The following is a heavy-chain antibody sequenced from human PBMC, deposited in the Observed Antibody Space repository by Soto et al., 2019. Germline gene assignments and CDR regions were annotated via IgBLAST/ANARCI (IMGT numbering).Heavy chain of an antibody. CDR1: GFTFSTYA. V-gene: IGHV3-23*01. Sequence: PGGSLRLSCAPSGFTFSTYAMSWVRQAPGKGLEWVSAISGSGGSTYSADSVKGRFTISRDNSKNTLYLQMNSLRAEDTAVYYCAKEKGEMATAIGYFDYWGQGTLVTVSS. CDR2: ISGSGGST. D-gene: IGHD5-18*01. CDR3: AKEKGEMATAIGYFDY. J-gene: IGHJ4*02.